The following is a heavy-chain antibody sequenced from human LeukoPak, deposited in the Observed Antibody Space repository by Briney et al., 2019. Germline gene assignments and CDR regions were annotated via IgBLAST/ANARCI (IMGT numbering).Heavy chain of an antibody. J-gene: IGHJ5*02. CDR3: ARDIYDSSGYYYDH. CDR2: IYCSGST. V-gene: IGHV4-30-4*01. CDR1: GGSISSGDYY. Sequence: PSETLSLTCTVSGGSISSGDYYWSWIRQPPGKGLEWIGYIYCSGSTYYNPSLKSRVTISVDTSKNQFSLKLSSVTAADTAVYYCARDIYDSSGYYYDHWGQGTLVTVSS. D-gene: IGHD3-22*01.